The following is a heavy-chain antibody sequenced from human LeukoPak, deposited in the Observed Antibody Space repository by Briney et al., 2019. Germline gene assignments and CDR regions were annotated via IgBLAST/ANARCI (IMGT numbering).Heavy chain of an antibody. CDR3: ASFWSGYYFWAFDI. CDR2: INTNTGNP. V-gene: IGHV7-4-1*02. Sequence: GASVKVSCKASGYTFTSYAMNWVRQAPGQGLEWMGWINTNTGNPTYAQGFTGRFVFSLDTSVSTAYLQISSLKAEDTAVYYCASFWSGYYFWAFDIWGQGTMVTVSP. CDR1: GYTFTSYA. D-gene: IGHD3-3*01. J-gene: IGHJ3*02.